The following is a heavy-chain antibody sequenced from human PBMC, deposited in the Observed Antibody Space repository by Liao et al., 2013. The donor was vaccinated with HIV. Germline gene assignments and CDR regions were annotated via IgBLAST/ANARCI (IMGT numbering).Heavy chain of an antibody. Sequence: QVQLQQWGAGLLKPSETLSLTCAVYGGSFSGYYWSWIRQPPGKGLEWIGEINHSGSTNYNPSLKSRVTISVDTSKNQFSLKLSSVTAADTAVYYCARGEAYYDFWSGYPSANWFDPWGQGTLVTVSS. CDR3: ARGEAYYDFWSGYPSANWFDP. D-gene: IGHD3-3*01. V-gene: IGHV4-34*01. J-gene: IGHJ5*02. CDR1: GGSFSGYY. CDR2: INHSGST.